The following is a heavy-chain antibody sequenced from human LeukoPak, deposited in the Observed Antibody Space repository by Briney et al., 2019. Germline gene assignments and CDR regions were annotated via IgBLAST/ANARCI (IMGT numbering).Heavy chain of an antibody. J-gene: IGHJ4*02. CDR3: TRDLGSSQ. V-gene: IGHV3-15*07. CDR2: IRGKSEGETT. D-gene: IGHD3-10*01. CDR1: GFTFSNAL. Sequence: KTGGSLRLSCAASGFTFSNALMTWVRQAPGKGLEWVGRIRGKSEGETTDYAAPVKGRFSISRDDPTNTLYLQMNSLKTEDTAVYYCTRDLGSSQWGQGTLVIVSS.